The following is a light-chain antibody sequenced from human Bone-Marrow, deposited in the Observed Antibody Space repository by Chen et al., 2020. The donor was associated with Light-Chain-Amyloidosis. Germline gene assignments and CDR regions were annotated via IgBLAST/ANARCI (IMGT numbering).Light chain of an antibody. Sequence: QYAPTPPPPAAGSPGQSVTISCPGTTSDVGGYDYVSWYHQHPGKAPKLLIYRVSKRPSGVPDRFSASKSGNTASLTVSGLQADDEADYYCTSYAGSDNLGVFGTGTTVTVL. CDR3: TSYAGSDNLGV. J-gene: IGLJ1*01. CDR1: TSDVGGYDY. CDR2: RVS. V-gene: IGLV2-8*01.